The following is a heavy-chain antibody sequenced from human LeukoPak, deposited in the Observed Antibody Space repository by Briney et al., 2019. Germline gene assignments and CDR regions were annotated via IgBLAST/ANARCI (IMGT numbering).Heavy chain of an antibody. J-gene: IGHJ4*02. D-gene: IGHD4-17*01. Sequence: GSLRLSCAASGFTFSSYGMHWVRQAPGKGLEWVAVISYDGSNKYYAGSVKGRFTIPRDNSKNTLYLQMNSLRAEDTAVYYCAKKEGYGDYEDYWGQGTLVTVSS. CDR1: GFTFSSYG. CDR2: ISYDGSNK. CDR3: AKKEGYGDYEDY. V-gene: IGHV3-30*18.